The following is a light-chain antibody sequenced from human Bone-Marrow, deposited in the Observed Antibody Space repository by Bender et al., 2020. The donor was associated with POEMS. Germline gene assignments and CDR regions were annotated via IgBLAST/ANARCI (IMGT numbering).Light chain of an antibody. V-gene: IGLV3-21*02. CDR1: RIGSTG. Sequence: SSDLTQPPSVSVAPGQTAKITCEGHRIGSTGVHWYQQRPGQAPILIVYDDTYRPSGIPERFSGSNSGNTATLTISRVDVGDEADYYCQMWDPNTDRTYVFGSGTKVTVL. CDR2: DDT. J-gene: IGLJ1*01. CDR3: QMWDPNTDRTYV.